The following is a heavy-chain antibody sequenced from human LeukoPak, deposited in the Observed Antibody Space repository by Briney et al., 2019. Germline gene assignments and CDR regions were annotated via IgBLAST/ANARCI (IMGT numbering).Heavy chain of an antibody. D-gene: IGHD4-11*01. V-gene: IGHV1-46*01. CDR2: INPSGGST. Sequence: ASVKVSCKASGGTFSSYAISWVRQASGQGLEWMGIINPSGGSTSYAQKFQGRVTMTRGTSTSTVYMELSSLRSEDTAVYYCARDGIDYQSDYWGRGTLVTVSS. CDR3: ARDGIDYQSDY. CDR1: GGTFSSYA. J-gene: IGHJ4*02.